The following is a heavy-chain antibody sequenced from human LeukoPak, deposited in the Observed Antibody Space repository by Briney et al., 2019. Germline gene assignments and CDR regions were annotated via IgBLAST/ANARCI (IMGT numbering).Heavy chain of an antibody. CDR1: GGSISSGGYY. V-gene: IGHV4-31*03. D-gene: IGHD1-1*01. CDR3: AGVTSWSAFDI. J-gene: IGHJ3*02. Sequence: PSETLSLTCTVSGGSISSGGYYWSWIRQHPGKGLEWIGYIYYGGSTYYNPSLKSRVTISVDTSKNQFSLKLSSVTAADTAVYYCAGVTSWSAFDIWGQGTMVTVSS. CDR2: IYYGGST.